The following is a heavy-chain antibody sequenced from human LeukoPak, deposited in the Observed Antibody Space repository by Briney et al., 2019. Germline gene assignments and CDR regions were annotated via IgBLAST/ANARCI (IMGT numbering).Heavy chain of an antibody. CDR2: INWNGGST. V-gene: IGHV3-53*01. CDR3: AKSVGSALYYFDY. CDR1: GFTVSSNY. D-gene: IGHD2-2*01. J-gene: IGHJ4*02. Sequence: GGSLRLSCAASGFTVSSNYMSWVRQAPGKGLEWVSGINWNGGSTGYADSVKGRFTISRDNSKNTLYLQMNSLRAEDTAVYYCAKSVGSALYYFDYWGQGTLVTVSS.